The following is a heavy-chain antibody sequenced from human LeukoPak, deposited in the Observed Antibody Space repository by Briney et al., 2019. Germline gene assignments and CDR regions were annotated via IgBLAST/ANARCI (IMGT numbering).Heavy chain of an antibody. V-gene: IGHV3-30-3*01. J-gene: IGHJ4*02. D-gene: IGHD4-17*01. Sequence: GGSPRLSCAASGFTFSSYAMHWVRQAPGKGLEWVAVISYDGSNKYYADSVKGRFTISRDNSKNTLYLQMNSLRAEDTAVYYCARANDYGNYFDYWGQGTLVTVSS. CDR2: ISYDGSNK. CDR3: ARANDYGNYFDY. CDR1: GFTFSSYA.